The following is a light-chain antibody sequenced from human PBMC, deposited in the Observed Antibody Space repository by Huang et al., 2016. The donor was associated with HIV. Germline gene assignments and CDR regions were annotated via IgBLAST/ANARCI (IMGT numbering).Light chain of an antibody. CDR1: QNINSV. Sequence: DIQLTQSPSSLSASVGDRVTITCRASQNINSVLNWYKQTPGKAPNLLIYDASTLQSGVPSRFSGSGSGTDFTLTISGLQPVDLGAYYCQQSYNTSWTFGQGTTVEIK. J-gene: IGKJ1*01. CDR2: DAS. V-gene: IGKV1-39*01. CDR3: QQSYNTSWT.